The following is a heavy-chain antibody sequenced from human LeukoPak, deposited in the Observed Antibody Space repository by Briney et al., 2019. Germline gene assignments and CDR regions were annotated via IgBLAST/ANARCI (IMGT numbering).Heavy chain of an antibody. CDR1: GGSISSYY. J-gene: IGHJ4*02. CDR3: ATGAVYCSSTSCPPSY. CDR2: IYYSGST. V-gene: IGHV4-59*08. D-gene: IGHD2-2*01. Sequence: SETLSLTCTVSGGSISSYYWSWIRQPPGKGLEWIGHIYYSGSTNYNPSLKSRVTISVDTSKNQFSLKLSSVTAADTAVYYCATGAVYCSSTSCPPSYWGQGTLVTVSS.